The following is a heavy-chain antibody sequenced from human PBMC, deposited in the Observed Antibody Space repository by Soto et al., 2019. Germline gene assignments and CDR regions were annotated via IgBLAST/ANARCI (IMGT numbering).Heavy chain of an antibody. CDR1: GDSITSIYH. CDR2: IYHSGTT. D-gene: IGHD3-10*01. Sequence: SETLSLTCAVSGDSITSIYHWAWIRQPPGRGLEWVASIYHSGTTYYNPSLKSRVTISVDTSKNQFSLKLSSVTAADTAVYYCARETPVLLWFGESTRLRAFDIWGQGTMVTVSS. V-gene: IGHV4-38-2*02. CDR3: ARETPVLLWFGESTRLRAFDI. J-gene: IGHJ3*02.